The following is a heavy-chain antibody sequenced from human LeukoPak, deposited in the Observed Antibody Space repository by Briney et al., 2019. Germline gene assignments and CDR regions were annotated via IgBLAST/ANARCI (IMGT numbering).Heavy chain of an antibody. V-gene: IGHV3-23*01. D-gene: IGHD4-11*01. CDR2: ISGSGDST. J-gene: IGHJ3*02. Sequence: GGSLRLSCAASGFTFTNYAMSWVRQAHGKGLEWVSGISGSGDSTNYADSVKGRFTISRDNSKNTLYLQMNSLRAEDTAVYYCARPTTVTTIAADAFDIWGQGTMVTVSS. CDR3: ARPTTVTTIAADAFDI. CDR1: GFTFTNYA.